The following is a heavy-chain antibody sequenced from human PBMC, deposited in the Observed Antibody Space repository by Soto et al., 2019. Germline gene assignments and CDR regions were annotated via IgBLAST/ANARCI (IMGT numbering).Heavy chain of an antibody. CDR3: AREDSTTWYLDY. Sequence: QVQLQESGPGLVKPSQTLSLTCTVSGGSISSGDFYWSWIRQPPGKGLEWIGYIYYSGSTYYHPSLKSRVTISIDTSKIQFSLKLTSVTAADTAVYYCAREDSTTWYLDYWGQGTLVTVSS. V-gene: IGHV4-30-4*01. CDR1: GGSISSGDFY. J-gene: IGHJ4*02. CDR2: IYYSGST. D-gene: IGHD6-13*01.